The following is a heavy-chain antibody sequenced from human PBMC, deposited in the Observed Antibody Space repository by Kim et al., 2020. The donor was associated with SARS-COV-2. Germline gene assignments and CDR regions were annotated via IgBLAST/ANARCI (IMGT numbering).Heavy chain of an antibody. Sequence: SETLSLTGSVSGGSIINNYWSWIRQPPGKGLEWIAYIYYTGAANYNPSLQSRVTISVDASRNQFSLNLRSVTAADTAIYYCARHLSTSGTFYNFDYWGQGTLVTVSS. CDR2: IYYTGAA. CDR3: ARHLSTSGTFYNFDY. J-gene: IGHJ4*02. D-gene: IGHD3-10*01. CDR1: GGSIINNY. V-gene: IGHV4-59*08.